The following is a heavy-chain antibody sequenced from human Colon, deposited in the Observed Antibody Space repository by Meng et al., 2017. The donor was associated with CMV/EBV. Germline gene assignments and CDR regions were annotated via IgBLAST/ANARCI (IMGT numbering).Heavy chain of an antibody. D-gene: IGHD3-22*01. Sequence: DSISSGGYYCSWVRQHPGKGLEWIGYNYYSGTIYYNPSLNSRVSISIDTSKNQFSLKLSSVTAADTAIYYCARGADYESTGYFFDYWGQGTLVTVSS. V-gene: IGHV4-31*02. CDR3: ARGADYESTGYFFDY. CDR1: DSISSGGYY. J-gene: IGHJ4*02. CDR2: NYYSGTI.